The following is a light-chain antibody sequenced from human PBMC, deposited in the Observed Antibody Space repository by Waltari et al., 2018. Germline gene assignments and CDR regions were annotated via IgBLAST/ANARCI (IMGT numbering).Light chain of an antibody. CDR2: DVS. CDR3: SSYTSSSTYV. Sequence: SALTQPASVSGSPGQSIPISCTGTSSDVGGYNYVSWYQQHPGKAPKLMIYDVSKRPSGVSNRFAGSKSDNTASLTISGLQAEDEADYYCSSYTSSSTYVFGTGTKVTVL. CDR1: SSDVGGYNY. J-gene: IGLJ1*01. V-gene: IGLV2-14*01.